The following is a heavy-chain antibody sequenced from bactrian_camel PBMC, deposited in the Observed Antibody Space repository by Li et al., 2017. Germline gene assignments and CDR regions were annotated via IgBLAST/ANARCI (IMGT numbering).Heavy chain of an antibody. J-gene: IGHJ4*01. CDR3: AAEFLCVRPDPKNYNY. Sequence: HVQLVESGGGSVQEGGSLGLSCVVSGYNYRQYCMAWLRQAPGKEREAVATIDGDGRTKYAGSVEGRFTISRDVQDKNKHTLYLQMDSLKPEDTAMYICAAEFLCVRPDPKNYNYKGPGTQVTVS. CDR1: GYNYRQYC. CDR2: IDGDGRT. V-gene: IGHV3S1*01.